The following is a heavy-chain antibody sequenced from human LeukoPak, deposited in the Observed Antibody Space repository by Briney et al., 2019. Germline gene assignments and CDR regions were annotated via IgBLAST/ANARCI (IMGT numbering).Heavy chain of an antibody. Sequence: GGSLRLSCAASGFTFSSYGMHWVRQAPGKGLEWVAFIRYDGGNKYYADSVKGRFTISRDNSKNTLSLQMNSLRAEDTAVYYCARVVGIVATKAFDYWGQGTLVTVSS. J-gene: IGHJ4*02. CDR1: GFTFSSYG. V-gene: IGHV3-30*02. D-gene: IGHD5-12*01. CDR3: ARVVGIVATKAFDY. CDR2: IRYDGGNK.